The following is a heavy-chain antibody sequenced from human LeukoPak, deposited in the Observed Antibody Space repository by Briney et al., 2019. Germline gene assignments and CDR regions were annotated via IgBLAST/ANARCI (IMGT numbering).Heavy chain of an antibody. J-gene: IGHJ3*02. V-gene: IGHV4-38-2*01. D-gene: IGHD2-15*01. CDR1: GYSISSGYY. CDR2: IYHSGST. Sequence: PSETLSLTCAVSGYSISSGYYWGWIRQPPGKGLEWIGSIYHSGSTYYNPSLKSRVSISVDTSKNQLSLKLSSVTAADTAVYYCARLRAMYCSGGSCRDAFDIWGQGTMVTVSS. CDR3: ARLRAMYCSGGSCRDAFDI.